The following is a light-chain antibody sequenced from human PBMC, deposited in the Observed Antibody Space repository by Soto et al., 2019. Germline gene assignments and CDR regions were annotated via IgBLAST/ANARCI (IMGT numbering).Light chain of an antibody. CDR1: QTVSKNY. CDR2: DAS. V-gene: IGKV3-20*01. CDR3: QQCATAPLT. J-gene: IGKJ1*01. Sequence: EIVLTQSPGTLSLSPGERATLSCRASQTVSKNYLAWYQHKPGQPPRLLIYDASDRATGVPDRFSGSGSGTDFTLTISSLVPEDSAVYYCQQCATAPLTFGQGTKVELK.